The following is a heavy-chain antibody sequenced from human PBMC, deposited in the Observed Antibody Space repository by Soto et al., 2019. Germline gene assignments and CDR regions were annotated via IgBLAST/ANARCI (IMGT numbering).Heavy chain of an antibody. CDR1: GYTFTGYY. CDR3: AGVRAMTQLPHYYYYCMDD. V-gene: IGHV1-2*02. CDR2: INPNSGGK. Sequence: SVKVSCKASGYTFTGYYMHWVRQAPGQGLEWMGWINPNSGGKNYAQKFQGRVTMTRERSISTAYMELSRLRSDDTDVYYCAGVRAMTQLPHYYYYCMDDWGQGTTVTVSS. D-gene: IGHD3-10*01. J-gene: IGHJ6*02.